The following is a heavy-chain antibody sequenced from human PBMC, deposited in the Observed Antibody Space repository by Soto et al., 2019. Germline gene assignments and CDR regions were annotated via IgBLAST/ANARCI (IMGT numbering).Heavy chain of an antibody. CDR1: GFTFSSYG. Sequence: GALRLSCAASGFTFSSYGMHWVRQAPGKGLEWVAVISYDGSNKYYADSVKGRFTISRDNSKNTLYLQMNSLRAEDTAVYYCAKGMAFEYYFDYWGQGTLVTVSS. J-gene: IGHJ4*02. V-gene: IGHV3-30*18. CDR3: AKGMAFEYYFDY. CDR2: ISYDGSNK.